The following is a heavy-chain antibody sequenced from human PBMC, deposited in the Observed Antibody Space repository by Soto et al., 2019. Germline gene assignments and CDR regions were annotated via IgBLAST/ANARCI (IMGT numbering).Heavy chain of an antibody. V-gene: IGHV3-74*01. CDR2: INSDGSST. CDR1: GFTFSSYW. Sequence: PGGSLRLSCAASGFTFSSYWMHWVRQAPGKGLVWVSRINSDGSSTSYADSVKGRFTISRDNAKNTLYLQMNSLRAEDTAVYYSAREGERITMIVVVNYFDYWGQGTLVTVSS. D-gene: IGHD3-22*01. J-gene: IGHJ4*02. CDR3: AREGERITMIVVVNYFDY.